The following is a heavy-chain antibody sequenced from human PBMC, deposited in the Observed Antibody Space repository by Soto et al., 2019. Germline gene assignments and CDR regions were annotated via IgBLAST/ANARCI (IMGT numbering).Heavy chain of an antibody. CDR1: GFTFSSYS. J-gene: IGHJ6*02. CDR3: ARVMTTDYYYGMDV. V-gene: IGHV3-21*01. CDR2: ISSSSSYI. Sequence: GGSLRLSCAASGFTFSSYSMNWVRQAPGKELEWVSSISSSSSYIYYADSVKGQFTISRDNAKNSLYLQMNSLRAEDTAVYYCARVMTTDYYYGMDVWGQGTTVTVSS. D-gene: IGHD4-4*01.